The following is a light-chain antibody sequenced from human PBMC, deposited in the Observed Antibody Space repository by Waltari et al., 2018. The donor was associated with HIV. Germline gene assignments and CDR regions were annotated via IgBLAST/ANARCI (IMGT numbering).Light chain of an antibody. CDR2: DVS. CDR1: SSDVGRYNY. J-gene: IGLJ2*01. Sequence: QSALTQPRSVSGSPGPSVTISCTGTSSDVGRYNYVSWYQQYPGRAPKLMLYDVSTLPAGVPDRFSGSKSGNTASLTISGLQTEDEGDYYCCSYAGSYTLVFGGGTKLTVL. CDR3: CSYAGSYTLV. V-gene: IGLV2-11*01.